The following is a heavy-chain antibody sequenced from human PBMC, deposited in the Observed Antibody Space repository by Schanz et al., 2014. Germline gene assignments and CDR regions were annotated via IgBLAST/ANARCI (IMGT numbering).Heavy chain of an antibody. Sequence: VQLVESGGGVVQPGRSLRLSCAASGFSFSSYAMGWVRQARGKGLEWVSGFDAHDGRAYYADSVRGRFTMSRDNSKNTLYLQMNSLRAGDAAVYYCARGLIAAAGGAFDYWGQGTLVAVSA. J-gene: IGHJ4*02. CDR1: GFSFSSYA. D-gene: IGHD6-13*01. V-gene: IGHV3-23*04. CDR2: FDAHDGRA. CDR3: ARGLIAAAGGAFDY.